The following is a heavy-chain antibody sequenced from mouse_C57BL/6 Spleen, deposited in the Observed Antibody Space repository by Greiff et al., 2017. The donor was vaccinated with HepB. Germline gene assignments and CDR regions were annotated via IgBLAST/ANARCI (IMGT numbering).Heavy chain of an antibody. CDR2: IDPSDSYT. CDR1: GYTFTSYW. Sequence: QVQLQQPGAELVKPGASVKLSCKASGYTFTSYWMQWVKQRPGQGLEWIGEIDPSDSYTNYNQKFKGKATLTVDTSSSTAYMQLSILTSEDSAVYYCARWRSATVVATDYWGQGTTLTVSS. J-gene: IGHJ2*01. V-gene: IGHV1-50*01. D-gene: IGHD1-1*01. CDR3: ARWRSATVVATDY.